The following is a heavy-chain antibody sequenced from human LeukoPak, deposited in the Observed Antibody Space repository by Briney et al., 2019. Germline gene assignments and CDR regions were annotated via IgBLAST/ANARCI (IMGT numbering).Heavy chain of an antibody. J-gene: IGHJ4*02. CDR2: IIPIFGTA. Sequence: SVKVSCKASGGTFSSYAISWVRQAPGQGLEWMGGIIPIFGTANYAQKFQGRVTITADESTSTAYMELSSLRPEDTAVYYCAREGVIAAAGTFDYWGQGTLVTVSS. D-gene: IGHD6-13*01. V-gene: IGHV1-69*13. CDR3: AREGVIAAAGTFDY. CDR1: GGTFSSYA.